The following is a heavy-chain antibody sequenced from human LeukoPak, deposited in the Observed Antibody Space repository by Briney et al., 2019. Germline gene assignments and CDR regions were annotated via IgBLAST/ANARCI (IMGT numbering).Heavy chain of an antibody. CDR2: IYPDDSDA. D-gene: IGHD6-19*01. Sequence: GESLKISCKASGYIFTNYWIAWVRQMPGKGLEWMGIIYPDDSDARYSPSFQGQVTISVDKSISTAYLQWSSLKASDTAMYYCARRSGYDFTNHLGYWGQGTLVTVSS. CDR3: ARRSGYDFTNHLGY. CDR1: GYIFTNYW. J-gene: IGHJ4*02. V-gene: IGHV5-51*01.